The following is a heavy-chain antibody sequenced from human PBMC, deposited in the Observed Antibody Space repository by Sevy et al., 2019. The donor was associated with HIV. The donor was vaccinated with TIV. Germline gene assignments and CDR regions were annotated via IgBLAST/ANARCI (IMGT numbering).Heavy chain of an antibody. J-gene: IGHJ4*02. V-gene: IGHV3-53*01. D-gene: IGHD6-19*01. CDR3: VAFSPKYSGGWYYFDY. CDR1: GFTVSTYY. Sequence: GGSLRLSCAASGFTVSTYYMKWVRQAPGQGLEWVSVIFSSGSTYYADSVKGRFTISRDNSRNTLYLQMNGLRAGDTTIYYCVAFSPKYSGGWYYFDYWGQGTLVTVSS. CDR2: IFSSGST.